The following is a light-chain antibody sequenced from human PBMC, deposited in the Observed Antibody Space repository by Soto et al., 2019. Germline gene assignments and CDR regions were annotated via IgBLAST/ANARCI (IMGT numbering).Light chain of an antibody. V-gene: IGKV3-15*01. Sequence: ETVMTLSPATLSVSPGERATLSCRASQSVNSDLAWYQQKPGQAPRLLIYGASTRATGIPARFSGSGSGTEFTLTISSLQSEDFAVYYCHQYDNWPETFGQGTKVDIK. J-gene: IGKJ1*01. CDR3: HQYDNWPET. CDR1: QSVNSD. CDR2: GAS.